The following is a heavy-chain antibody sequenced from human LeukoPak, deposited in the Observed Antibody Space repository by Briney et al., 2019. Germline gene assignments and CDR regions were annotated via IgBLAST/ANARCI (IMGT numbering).Heavy chain of an antibody. CDR2: ISSSSSYI. CDR1: GFTFSSYE. D-gene: IGHD3-10*01. Sequence: GGSLRLSCAASGFTFSSYEMNWVRQAPGKGLEWVSSISSSSSYIYYADSVKGRFTISRDNAKNSLYLQMNSLRAEDTAVYYCAREPYYGSGTYGAFDIWGQGTMVTVSS. J-gene: IGHJ3*02. CDR3: AREPYYGSGTYGAFDI. V-gene: IGHV3-21*01.